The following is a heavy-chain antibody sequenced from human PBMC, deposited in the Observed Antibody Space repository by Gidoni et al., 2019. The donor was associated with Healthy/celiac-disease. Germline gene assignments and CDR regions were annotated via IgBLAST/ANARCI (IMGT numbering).Heavy chain of an antibody. Sequence: QVQLVQSGAEVQKPGASVTVSFKASGYTFTSYAMHWVRQAPGQRREWMGWINAGNGNTKYSQKFQGRVTITRVTSASTAYMELSSLRSEDTAVYYCATSTGSLEWLNYWGQGTLVTVSS. CDR1: GYTFTSYA. V-gene: IGHV1-3*01. CDR2: INAGNGNT. D-gene: IGHD3-3*01. CDR3: ATSTGSLEWLNY. J-gene: IGHJ4*02.